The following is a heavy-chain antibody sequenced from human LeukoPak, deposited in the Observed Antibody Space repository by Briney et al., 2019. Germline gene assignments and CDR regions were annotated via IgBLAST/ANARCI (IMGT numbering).Heavy chain of an antibody. D-gene: IGHD3-22*01. V-gene: IGHV1-18*01. CDR2: ISAYNGNT. CDR1: GYTFTSYG. CDR3: ARDLWRYYYDSSGYTFDY. J-gene: IGHJ4*02. Sequence: ASVKVSCKASGYTFTSYGISWVRQAPGQGLEWMGWISAYNGNTNYAQKLQGRVTMTTDTSTSTAYMELRSLRSDDTAVYCCARDLWRYYYDSSGYTFDYWGQGTLVTVSS.